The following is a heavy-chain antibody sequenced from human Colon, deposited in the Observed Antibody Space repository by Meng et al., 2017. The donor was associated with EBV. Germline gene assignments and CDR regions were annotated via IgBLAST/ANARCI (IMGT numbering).Heavy chain of an antibody. Sequence: VWLQQLGAGLLKPSEPLPLTLTVNGGSFSGYVWSWVRQPPGKGMEWIGEVSHPGSANYNPSLKSRVNISVDASEKQFSLRLTSVTAADSAVYYCARVPTTGYKDHWGQGTLVTVSS. CDR1: GGSFSGYV. CDR2: VSHPGSA. CDR3: ARVPTTGYKDH. J-gene: IGHJ4*02. D-gene: IGHD3-9*01. V-gene: IGHV4-34*01.